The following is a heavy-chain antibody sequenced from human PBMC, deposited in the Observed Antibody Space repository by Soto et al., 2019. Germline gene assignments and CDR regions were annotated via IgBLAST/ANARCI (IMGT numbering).Heavy chain of an antibody. Sequence: QVQLQESGPGLVKPSQTLSLTCTVSGDSIRSGGYYWTWIRQHPGKGLEWIGYIYNTGRAYYRPSLMSRLTMSVDTTKNQLSLKLTSMTAADTAVYYCARGLSQFVASYWFDPGGQGALVTVSS. D-gene: IGHD3-10*01. J-gene: IGHJ5*02. CDR1: GDSIRSGGYY. CDR3: ARGLSQFVASYWFDP. V-gene: IGHV4-31*03. CDR2: IYNTGRA.